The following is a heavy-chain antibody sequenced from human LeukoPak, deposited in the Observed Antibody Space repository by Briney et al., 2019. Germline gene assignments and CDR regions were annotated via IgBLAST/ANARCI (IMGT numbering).Heavy chain of an antibody. CDR3: ARVVFSSGYFNWYFDL. D-gene: IGHD3-22*01. CDR1: GDSVSSNSAA. Sequence: SQTLSLTCAISGDSVSSNSAAWNWIRQSPSRGLEWLGRTYYRSKWYNDYAVSVKSRITINPDTSKNQFSLQLNSVTPADTAVYYCARVVFSSGYFNWYFDLWGRGTLVTVSS. CDR2: TYYRSKWYN. J-gene: IGHJ2*01. V-gene: IGHV6-1*01.